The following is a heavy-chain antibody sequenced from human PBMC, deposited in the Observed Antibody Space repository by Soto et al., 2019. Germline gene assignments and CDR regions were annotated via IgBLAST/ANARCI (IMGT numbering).Heavy chain of an antibody. J-gene: IGHJ5*02. Sequence: QLQLQESGPGLVKPSETLSLTCTVSGGSISSRGYYWGWIRQPPGKGLEWIGTIYYSGSTHYNPSLKSRVTLSVDTSKNHCSLKLSSVTAADTAVYYCATSTGFDPCGQGTLVTVSS. CDR3: ATSTGFDP. D-gene: IGHD2-2*01. CDR2: IYYSGST. V-gene: IGHV4-39*02. CDR1: GGSISSRGYY.